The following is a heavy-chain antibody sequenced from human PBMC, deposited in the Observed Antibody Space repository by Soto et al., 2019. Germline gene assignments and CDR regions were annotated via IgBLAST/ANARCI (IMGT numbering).Heavy chain of an antibody. CDR2: IYYSGST. CDR1: GDSISSSSYY. D-gene: IGHD2-2*01. Sequence: QLQLQESGPGLVKPSETLCLTCTVSGDSISSSSYYWGWIRQPPGKGLEWIGSIYYSGSTYYNPSLKSRVTISVDTSKNQFSLKLSSVTAADTAGYYCARTVVPAAMHNWFDPWGQGTLVTVSS. CDR3: ARTVVPAAMHNWFDP. V-gene: IGHV4-39*01. J-gene: IGHJ5*02.